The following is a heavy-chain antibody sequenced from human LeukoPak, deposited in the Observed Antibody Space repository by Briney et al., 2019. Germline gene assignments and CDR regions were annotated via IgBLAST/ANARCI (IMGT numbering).Heavy chain of an antibody. CDR3: ARDRYGDENY. CDR2: ISSSGTTI. Sequence: GGSPRLSCAASGFTFKSYEMNWVRQAPGKGLEWVSYISSSGTTIYYADSVKGRFTISRDNAKNSLYLQMNSLRVEDTAIYYCARDRYGDENYWGQGVLVTVSS. CDR1: GFTFKSYE. V-gene: IGHV3-48*03. J-gene: IGHJ4*02. D-gene: IGHD4-17*01.